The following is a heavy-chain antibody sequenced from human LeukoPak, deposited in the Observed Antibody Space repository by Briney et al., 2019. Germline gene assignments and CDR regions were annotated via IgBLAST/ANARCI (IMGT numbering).Heavy chain of an antibody. CDR2: IYHSGTT. J-gene: IGHJ4*02. CDR3: ARVDSGTYYMPFDY. D-gene: IGHD1-26*01. V-gene: IGHV4-59*01. Sequence: SETLSLTCTVSGGSLIPYYWSWIRQPPGKGLEWIGYIYHSGTTNYSPPLKGRATLSVDTSKNQISLRLTSVTAADTAVYYCARVDSGTYYMPFDYWGQGSLVTVSS. CDR1: GGSLIPYY.